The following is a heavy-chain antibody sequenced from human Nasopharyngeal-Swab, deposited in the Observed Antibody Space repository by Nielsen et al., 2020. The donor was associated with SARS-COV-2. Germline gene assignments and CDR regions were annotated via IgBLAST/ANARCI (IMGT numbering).Heavy chain of an antibody. Sequence: ASVKVSCKASGYTFTSYGISWVRQAPGRGLEWMGWISAYNGNTNYAQKLQGRVTMTTDTSTSTAYMELRSLRSDDTAVYYCARAPVVVPAASGLAFNYWGQGTLVTVSS. V-gene: IGHV1-18*01. J-gene: IGHJ4*02. CDR1: GYTFTSYG. D-gene: IGHD2-2*01. CDR3: ARAPVVVPAASGLAFNY. CDR2: ISAYNGNT.